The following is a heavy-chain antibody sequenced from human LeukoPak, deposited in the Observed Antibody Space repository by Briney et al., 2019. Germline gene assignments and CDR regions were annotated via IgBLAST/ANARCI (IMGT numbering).Heavy chain of an antibody. CDR1: GFTFSNAW. CDR2: IKSKTDGGTT. V-gene: IGHV3-15*01. J-gene: IGHJ4*02. Sequence: PGGSLRLSCAASGFTFSNAWMSWVRQAPGKGLEWVGRIKSKTDGGTTDYAARVKGRFTISRDDSKSTLYLQMNSLKAEDTAVYYCTTRGYSSGWYYWGQGTLVTVSS. CDR3: TTRGYSSGWYY. D-gene: IGHD6-19*01.